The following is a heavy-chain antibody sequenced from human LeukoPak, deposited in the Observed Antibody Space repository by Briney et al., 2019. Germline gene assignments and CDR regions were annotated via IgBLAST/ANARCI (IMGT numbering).Heavy chain of an antibody. CDR3: ARGAVPEMATRSFWGYYFDY. CDR2: INHSGST. V-gene: IGHV4-34*01. D-gene: IGHD5-24*01. CDR1: GGSFSGYY. J-gene: IGHJ4*02. Sequence: SETLSLTCAVCGGSFSGYYWSWIRQPPGKGLEWIGEINHSGSTNYNPSLKSRVTISVDTSKNQFSLKLSSVTAADTAVYYCARGAVPEMATRSFWGYYFDYWGQGTLVTVSS.